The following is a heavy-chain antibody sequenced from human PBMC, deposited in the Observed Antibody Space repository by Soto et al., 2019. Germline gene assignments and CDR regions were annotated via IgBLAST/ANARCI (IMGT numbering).Heavy chain of an antibody. CDR2: IGTTGNT. CDR3: ARENGRCMDV. Sequence: GGSLRLSCAASGFTITSYDMHWVRQVTGKGLEWVSTIGTTGNTYYPGSVKGRFTISRENAKNSLYLQMNNLIAEDTAVYYCARENGRCMDVWGHGTTVTVSS. CDR1: GFTITSYD. D-gene: IGHD1-26*01. J-gene: IGHJ6*02. V-gene: IGHV3-13*01.